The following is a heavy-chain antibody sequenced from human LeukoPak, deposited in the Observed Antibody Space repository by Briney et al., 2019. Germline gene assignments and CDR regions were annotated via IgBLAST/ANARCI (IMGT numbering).Heavy chain of an antibody. J-gene: IGHJ4*02. V-gene: IGHV3-21*01. CDR1: GLTFTRYS. CDR3: ASSDYVWGKPFYFDY. Sequence: GGSLRLSCAASGLTFTRYSMSWVRQAPGKGLEWDSSISTSSGYIYYADSVMGRFTISRDNAKNSLYLQMNSLRPEDTAVYYCASSDYVWGKPFYFDYWGQGTLVTVSS. CDR2: ISTSSGYI. D-gene: IGHD3-16*01.